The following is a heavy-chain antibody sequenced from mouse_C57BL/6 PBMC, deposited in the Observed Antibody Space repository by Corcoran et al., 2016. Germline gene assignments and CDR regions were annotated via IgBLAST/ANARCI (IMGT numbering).Heavy chain of an antibody. CDR1: GYTFTDYY. J-gene: IGHJ2*01. V-gene: IGHV1-76*01. CDR3: ARRGNSSLDY. Sequence: VQLKQSGAELVKPGASVKLSCKASGYTFTDYYMNWVKQRHGKRSEWIARIDPGSGNTYYNQKFKGKATLTAEKSSSTAYMELSSLTSEDSAVYFCARRGNSSLDYLGQGTTLTVSS. D-gene: IGHD3-1*01. CDR2: IDPGSGNT.